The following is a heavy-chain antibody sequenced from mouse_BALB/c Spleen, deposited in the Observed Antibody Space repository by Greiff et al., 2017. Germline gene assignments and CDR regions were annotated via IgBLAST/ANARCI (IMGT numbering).Heavy chain of an antibody. V-gene: IGHV5-9-4*01. CDR1: GFTFSSYA. D-gene: IGHD1-1*01. Sequence: EVKLVESGGGLVKPGGSLKLSCAASGFTFSSYAMSWVRQSPGKRLEWVAEISSGGSYTYYPATVTGRFTISRDNAKNTLYLEMSSLRSEDTAMYYCARDHITTEEMDLYAMDYWGQGTSVTVSS. CDR3: ARDHITTEEMDLYAMDY. CDR2: ISSGGSYT. J-gene: IGHJ4*01.